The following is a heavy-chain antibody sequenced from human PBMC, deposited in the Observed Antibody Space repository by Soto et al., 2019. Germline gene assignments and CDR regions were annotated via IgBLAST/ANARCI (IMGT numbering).Heavy chain of an antibody. CDR1: GYTFTSYD. CDR3: ARVSTAMVLYYYYYYGMDV. D-gene: IGHD5-18*01. CDR2: MNPNSGNT. V-gene: IGHV1-8*01. J-gene: IGHJ6*02. Sequence: ASVKVSCKASGYTFTSYDINWVRQATGQGLEWMGWMNPNSGNTGYAQKFQGRVTMTRNTSISTAYMELSSLRSEDTAVYYCARVSTAMVLYYYYYYGMDVWGQGXMVTVYS.